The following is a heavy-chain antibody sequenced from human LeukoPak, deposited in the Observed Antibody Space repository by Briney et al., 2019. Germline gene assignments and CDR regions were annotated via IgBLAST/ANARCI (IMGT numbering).Heavy chain of an antibody. CDR2: IRYDGSNK. V-gene: IGHV3-30*02. CDR3: TRNNWGIDY. D-gene: IGHD7-27*01. CDR1: GFTFSSYG. J-gene: IGHJ4*02. Sequence: GGSLRLSCAASGFTFSSYGMHWVRQAPGKGLEWVAFIRYDGSNKNYADSVKGRFTISRDNSKNTLYLQMNSLRAEDTAVYYCTRNNWGIDYWGQGALVTVSS.